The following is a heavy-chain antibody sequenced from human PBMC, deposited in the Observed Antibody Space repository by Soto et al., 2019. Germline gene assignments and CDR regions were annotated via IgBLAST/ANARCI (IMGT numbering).Heavy chain of an antibody. Sequence: GGSLRLSCAASGFTVNSNYMSWVRQAPGKGLEWVSVIYSDGSTYYADSVKGRFIISRDNAKNSLYLQMNSLRAEDTAVYYCAREGAAAGISFDYWGQGTLVTVSS. CDR3: AREGAAAGISFDY. CDR1: GFTVNSNY. J-gene: IGHJ4*02. D-gene: IGHD6-13*01. CDR2: IYSDGST. V-gene: IGHV3-66*01.